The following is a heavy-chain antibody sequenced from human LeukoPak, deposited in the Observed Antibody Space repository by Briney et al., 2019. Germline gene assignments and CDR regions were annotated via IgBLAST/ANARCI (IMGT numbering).Heavy chain of an antibody. CDR2: ITGSGSGA. Sequence: PGGSLRLSCTASGFTFSSHAMTWVRQTAGMGLQWVSSITGSGSGAYYADSVKGRVTISRDNAKNTLYLQMNSLRAEDTAVYYCARAGNYYDSSGPADYWGQGTLVTVSS. CDR3: ARAGNYYDSSGPADY. CDR1: GFTFSSHA. D-gene: IGHD3-22*01. V-gene: IGHV3-23*01. J-gene: IGHJ4*02.